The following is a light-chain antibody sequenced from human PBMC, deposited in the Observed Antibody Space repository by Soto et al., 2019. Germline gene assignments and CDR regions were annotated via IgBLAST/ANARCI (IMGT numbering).Light chain of an antibody. Sequence: QTVVTQEPSFSVSPGGTITLTCGLTSGSVSTRNYPSWYQQIPGQAPRTLIYNTNTRSSGVPDRFSGSILGNKAALTITGDQAEEEDDYYCVLSVGSGIHWVFGGGTKVTVL. V-gene: IGLV8-61*01. J-gene: IGLJ3*02. CDR1: SGSVSTRNY. CDR3: VLSVGSGIHWV. CDR2: NTN.